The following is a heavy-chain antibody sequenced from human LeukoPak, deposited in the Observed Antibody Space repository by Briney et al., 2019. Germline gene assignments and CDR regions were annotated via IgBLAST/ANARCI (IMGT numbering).Heavy chain of an antibody. V-gene: IGHV1-2*06. CDR1: GYTFTGYY. CDR2: INPNSGGT. J-gene: IGHJ4*02. Sequence: ASAKVPCKASGYTFTGYYMHWVRQAPGQGLEWMGRINPNSGGTNYAQKFQGRVTMTRDTSISTAYMELSRLRSDDTAVYYCARSVGATTFIFDYWGQGTLVTVSS. D-gene: IGHD1-26*01. CDR3: ARSVGATTFIFDY.